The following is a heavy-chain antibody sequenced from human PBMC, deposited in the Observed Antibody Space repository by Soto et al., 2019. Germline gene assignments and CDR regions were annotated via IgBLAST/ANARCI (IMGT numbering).Heavy chain of an antibody. D-gene: IGHD1-26*01. V-gene: IGHV1-69*11. J-gene: IGHJ4*02. CDR1: GGSFSDYA. CDR3: ARGLGGSYFPCDY. CDR2: IVPMLRTP. Sequence: QVQLVQSGAEVKKPGSSVKVSCKASGGSFSDYAINWVRQAPGPGLEWMGGIVPMLRTPNYARKFEGRVTITADESTSTVSMELTRLTSDDTAVYYCARGLGGSYFPCDYWGQGTLVTVSS.